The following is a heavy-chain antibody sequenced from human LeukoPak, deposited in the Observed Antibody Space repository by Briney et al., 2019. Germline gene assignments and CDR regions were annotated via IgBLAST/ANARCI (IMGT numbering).Heavy chain of an antibody. CDR3: ARTQQLVLGWFDP. J-gene: IGHJ5*02. CDR2: FYIGCST. Sequence: GALRLSCAASGFTVSSNYMSWVRQAPGKGLEWVSVFYIGCSTYYAASVKGRFTISRDNSKNTPYLQMNSLRADDTAVYYCARTQQLVLGWFDPWGQGTLVTVSS. CDR1: GFTVSSNY. V-gene: IGHV3-66*01. D-gene: IGHD6-13*01.